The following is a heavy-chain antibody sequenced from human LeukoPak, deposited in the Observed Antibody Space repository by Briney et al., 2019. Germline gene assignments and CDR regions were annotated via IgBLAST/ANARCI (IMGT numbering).Heavy chain of an antibody. CDR1: GYTFISYG. J-gene: IGHJ4*02. CDR2: INPNSGGT. V-gene: IGHV1-2*02. Sequence: GASVKVSCKASGYTFISYGISWVRQAPGQGLEWMGWINPNSGGTLYEQKFQGRVTMTRDTSISTAYMELSSLRSDDAAVFYCAREDLTSGTRVDYWGQGTLVAVSS. CDR3: AREDLTSGTRVDY. D-gene: IGHD2-15*01.